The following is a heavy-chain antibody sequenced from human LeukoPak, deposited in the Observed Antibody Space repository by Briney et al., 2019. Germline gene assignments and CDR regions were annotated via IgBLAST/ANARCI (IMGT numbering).Heavy chain of an antibody. Sequence: GGSLRLSCAASGFTFSSYGMHWVRQAPGKGLEWVAVIWYDGSNKYYADSVKGRFTNSRDNSKNTLYLQMNSLRAEDTAVYYCAKDVRRRCEYFQHWGQGTLVTVSS. D-gene: IGHD2-8*01. CDR3: AKDVRRRCEYFQH. CDR2: IWYDGSNK. CDR1: GFTFSSYG. V-gene: IGHV3-33*06. J-gene: IGHJ1*01.